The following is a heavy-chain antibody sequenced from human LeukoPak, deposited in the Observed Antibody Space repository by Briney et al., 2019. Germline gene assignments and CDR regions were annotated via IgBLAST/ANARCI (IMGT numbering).Heavy chain of an antibody. J-gene: IGHJ3*02. CDR3: AREIRDRERVVGATPPAFDI. D-gene: IGHD1-26*01. CDR1: GFTFSSYE. CDR2: ISSSGSTI. Sequence: PAGSLTLSCAASGFTFSSYEMNWVRQAPGKGLEWVSYISSSGSTIYYADSVKGRFTISRDNAKNSLYLQMNSRRAEDTAVYYCAREIRDRERVVGATPPAFDIWGQGTMVTVSS. V-gene: IGHV3-48*03.